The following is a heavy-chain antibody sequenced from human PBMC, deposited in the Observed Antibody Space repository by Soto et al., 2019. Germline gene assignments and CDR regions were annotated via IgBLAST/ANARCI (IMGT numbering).Heavy chain of an antibody. V-gene: IGHV1-3*01. D-gene: IGHD3-9*01. J-gene: IGHJ6*02. CDR3: AGVGGVLRYFDWSPYYYYGMDV. CDR1: GYTFTSYA. Sequence: GASVKVSCKASGYTFTSYAMHWVRQAPGQRLEWMGWINAGNGNTKYSQKFQGRVTITRDTSASTAYMELSSLRSEDTAVYYCAGVGGVLRYFDWSPYYYYGMDVWGQGTTVTVSS. CDR2: INAGNGNT.